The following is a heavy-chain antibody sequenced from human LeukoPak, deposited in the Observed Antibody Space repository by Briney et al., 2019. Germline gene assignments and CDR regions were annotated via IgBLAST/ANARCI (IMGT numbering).Heavy chain of an antibody. CDR1: GFTFSSYA. Sequence: GSLRLSCAASGFTFSSYAMHWVRQAPGKGLEYVSAISSNGGSTYYANSVKGRFTISRDNSKNTLYLQMGSLRAEDMAVYYCARLQPSVAGTGHFDYWGQGTLVTVSS. CDR3: ARLQPSVAGTGHFDY. J-gene: IGHJ4*02. V-gene: IGHV3-64*01. D-gene: IGHD6-19*01. CDR2: ISSNGGST.